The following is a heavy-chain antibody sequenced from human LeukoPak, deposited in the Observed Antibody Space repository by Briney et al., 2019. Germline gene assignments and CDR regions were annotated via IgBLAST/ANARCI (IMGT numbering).Heavy chain of an antibody. V-gene: IGHV3-53*01. CDR3: AKDEGYYYMDV. Sequence: AGSLRLSCAASGFTVSSNYMSWVRQAPGKGLEWVSVIYSGGSTYYADSVKGRFTISRDNSKNTLYLQMNSLRAEDTAVYYCAKDEGYYYMDVWGKGTTVTVSS. CDR1: GFTVSSNY. CDR2: IYSGGST. J-gene: IGHJ6*03.